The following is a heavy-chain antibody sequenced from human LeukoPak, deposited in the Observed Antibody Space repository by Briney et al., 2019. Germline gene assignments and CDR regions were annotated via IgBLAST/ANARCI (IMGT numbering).Heavy chain of an antibody. D-gene: IGHD3-10*01. CDR1: GFTFSSYG. CDR2: ISGSGGST. Sequence: PGGSLRLSCAASGFTFSSYGMSWVRQAPGKGLEWVSAISGSGGSTYYADSVKGRFTISRDNSKNTLYLQMNSLRAEDTAVYYCAKGSLTYYYGSGSYYSYFDYWGQGTLVTVSS. V-gene: IGHV3-23*01. J-gene: IGHJ4*02. CDR3: AKGSLTYYYGSGSYYSYFDY.